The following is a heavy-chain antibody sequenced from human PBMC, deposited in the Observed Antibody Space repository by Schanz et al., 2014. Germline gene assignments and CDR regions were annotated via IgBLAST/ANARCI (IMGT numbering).Heavy chain of an antibody. CDR1: GGSINSDAFY. J-gene: IGHJ4*02. V-gene: IGHV4-31*01. CDR3: ARDRLAAQGIDS. CDR2: IYYSGGT. Sequence: QVQLQESGPGVVKPSQTLSLTCTVSGGSINSDAFYWTWIRQHPGKGLEWVGYIYYSGGTYYSPSLKRLVSISLDTSNNQFSLNLSSVTAADTAVYYCARDRLAAQGIDSWGQGTLVTVSS. D-gene: IGHD6-6*01.